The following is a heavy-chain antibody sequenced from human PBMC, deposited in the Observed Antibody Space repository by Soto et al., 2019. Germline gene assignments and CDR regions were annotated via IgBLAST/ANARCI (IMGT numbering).Heavy chain of an antibody. Sequence: QAQLVESGGGVVQPGRSLRLSCSASGFYFSDFGMHWVRQAPGKGLEWVALISHDGGNKNLADSVKGRFTISRDNSKNTLYLEMNSLRVDDTAVYYCAKDLMVFAVPSPGVDSWGQGTLVTVS. J-gene: IGHJ4*02. CDR3: AKDLMVFAVPSPGVDS. CDR1: GFYFSDFG. V-gene: IGHV3-30*18. CDR2: ISHDGGNK. D-gene: IGHD2-8*02.